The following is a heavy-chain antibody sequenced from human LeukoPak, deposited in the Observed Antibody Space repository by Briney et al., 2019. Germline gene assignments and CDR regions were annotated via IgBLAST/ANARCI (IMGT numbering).Heavy chain of an antibody. Sequence: PGGSLRLSCAASGFTFSTYAMNWVRQAPGKGLEWVSTISGSGDTTYYADSVKGRFTISRDNAKNSLYLQMNSLRAEDTAVYYCARVGRYLMDVWGQGTTVTVSS. J-gene: IGHJ6*02. CDR1: GFTFSTYA. CDR3: ARVGRYLMDV. V-gene: IGHV3-23*01. CDR2: ISGSGDTT. D-gene: IGHD3-9*01.